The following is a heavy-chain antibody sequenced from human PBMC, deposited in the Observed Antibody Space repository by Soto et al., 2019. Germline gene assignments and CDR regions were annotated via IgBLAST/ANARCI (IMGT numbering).Heavy chain of an antibody. J-gene: IGHJ6*02. CDR2: IVVASGQT. V-gene: IGHV1-58*02. Sequence: GASVKVSCKASGSGFIRSGIQWVRQAHGQRLEWIGWIVVASGQTNYAQNFRGRVAITRDTSTAIAYIELTGLTSEDTAVYFCSADRPDIGVGWWVWGQGTTVTVSS. D-gene: IGHD2-15*01. CDR1: GSGFIRSG. CDR3: SADRPDIGVGWWV.